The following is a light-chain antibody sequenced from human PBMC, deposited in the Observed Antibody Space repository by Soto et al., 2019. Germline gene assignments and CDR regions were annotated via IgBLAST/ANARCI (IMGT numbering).Light chain of an antibody. CDR2: GNI. CDR1: SSNLGAGYD. Sequence: QSVLTQPPSVSGAPGQRVTISCTGSSSNLGAGYDVHWYQQRPGTAPQLLIFGNINRPSGVPDRFSGSKSGTSAPLAITGLQAEDEGDYYRQSYDSTLSARYVFGTGTKVTVL. CDR3: QSYDSTLSARYV. V-gene: IGLV1-40*01. J-gene: IGLJ1*01.